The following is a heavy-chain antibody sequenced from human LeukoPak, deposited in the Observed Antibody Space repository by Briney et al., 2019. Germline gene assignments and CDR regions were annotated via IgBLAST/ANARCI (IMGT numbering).Heavy chain of an antibody. CDR3: ARVPLAGSRSYYAPPDY. J-gene: IGHJ4*02. D-gene: IGHD3-10*01. V-gene: IGHV3-20*04. CDR2: IYWNGGST. Sequence: GGSLRLSCAASGFTFGGYGMSWGRQAPGEGGEWVSGIYWNGGSTGYADSVKGRFTISRDNAKNSLYLQMNSLRAEDTALYYCARVPLAGSRSYYAPPDYWGQGTLVTVSS. CDR1: GFTFGGYG.